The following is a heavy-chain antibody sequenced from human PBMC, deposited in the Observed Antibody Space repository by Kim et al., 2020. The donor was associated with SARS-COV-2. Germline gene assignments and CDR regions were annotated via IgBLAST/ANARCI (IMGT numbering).Heavy chain of an antibody. D-gene: IGHD3-10*01. CDR1: GGSISSSSYY. J-gene: IGHJ6*02. CDR2: IYYSGST. V-gene: IGHV4-39*01. CDR3: ARHSDMVRSYYYGMDV. Sequence: SETLSLTCTVSGGSISSSSYYWGWIRQPPGKGLEWIGSIYYSGSTYYNPSLKSRVTISVDTSKNQFSLKLSSVTAADTAVYYCARHSDMVRSYYYGMDVWGQGTTVTVSS.